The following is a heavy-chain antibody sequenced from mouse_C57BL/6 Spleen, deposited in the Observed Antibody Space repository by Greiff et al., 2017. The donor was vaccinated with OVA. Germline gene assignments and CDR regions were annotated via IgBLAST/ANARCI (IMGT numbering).Heavy chain of an antibody. V-gene: IGHV1-18*01. CDR3: ARADSSDAMDY. CDR1: GYTFTDYN. D-gene: IGHD3-2*02. J-gene: IGHJ4*01. Sequence: EVQLQQSGPELVKPGASVKIPCKASGYTFTDYNMDWVKQSHGKSLEWIGDINPNNGGTIYNQKFKGKATLTVDKSSSTAYMQLSSLTTEDSAIYYCARADSSDAMDYWGQGTSVTVSS. CDR2: INPNNGGT.